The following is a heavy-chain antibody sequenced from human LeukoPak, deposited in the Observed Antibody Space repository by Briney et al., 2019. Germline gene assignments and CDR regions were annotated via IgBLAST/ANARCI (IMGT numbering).Heavy chain of an antibody. CDR1: GFTFSNYG. CDR2: ISGSGANT. D-gene: IGHD6-6*01. CDR3: AMSIAGRRDYFDY. J-gene: IGHJ4*02. V-gene: IGHV3-23*01. Sequence: PGGSLRLSCAASGFTFSNYGMSWVRQAPGKGLEWVSVISGSGANTFYADSVKGRFTISRDNAKNSLYLQMNSLRAEDTAIYYCAMSIAGRRDYFDYWGQGTLVTVSS.